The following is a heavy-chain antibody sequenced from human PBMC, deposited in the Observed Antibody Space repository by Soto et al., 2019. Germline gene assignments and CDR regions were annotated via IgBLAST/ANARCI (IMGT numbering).Heavy chain of an antibody. D-gene: IGHD2-15*01. V-gene: IGHV3-33*01. CDR1: GFTFSGYG. CDR2: IWYDGVNK. Sequence: QVQLVESGGGVVQPGKSLRLSCAASGFTFSGYGMHWVRQAPGKGLEWVAVIWYDGVNKYYVDSVKGRFTISRDNSMNTVYLQMNSLRAEDTAVYYCARPGYCTGGSCYFFLYWGQGTLVTVSS. J-gene: IGHJ4*02. CDR3: ARPGYCTGGSCYFFLY.